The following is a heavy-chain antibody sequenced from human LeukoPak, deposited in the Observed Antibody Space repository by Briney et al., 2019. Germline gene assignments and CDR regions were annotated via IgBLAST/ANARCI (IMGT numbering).Heavy chain of an antibody. D-gene: IGHD3-22*01. Sequence: SVKVSCKASGGTFSSYAISWVRQAPGQGLEWMGGMIPIVGTANYAQKFQGRVTITADKSTSTAYMELSSLRSEDTAVYYCARDRRDSSGYYGYYYYYYMDVWGKVTTVTASS. CDR3: ARDRRDSSGYYGYYYYYYMDV. CDR2: MIPIVGTA. V-gene: IGHV1-69*06. CDR1: GGTFSSYA. J-gene: IGHJ6*03.